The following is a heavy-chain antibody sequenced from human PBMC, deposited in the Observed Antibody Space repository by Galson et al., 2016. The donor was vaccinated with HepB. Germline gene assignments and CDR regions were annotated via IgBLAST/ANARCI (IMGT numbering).Heavy chain of an antibody. J-gene: IGHJ6*04. CDR3: VRGSYSSDWYRSSACDFGMDV. Sequence: SLRLSCAASGFTFSRYDTHWVRQAPGKGLEWVSSIYTAGDTNYQDSVEGRFTVSRENAKGSVYLHLNSLRAGDTAVYFCVRGSYSSDWYRSSACDFGMDVWGKGTPVTVSS. V-gene: IGHV3-13*01. D-gene: IGHD6-19*01. CDR2: IYTAGDT. CDR1: GFTFSRYD.